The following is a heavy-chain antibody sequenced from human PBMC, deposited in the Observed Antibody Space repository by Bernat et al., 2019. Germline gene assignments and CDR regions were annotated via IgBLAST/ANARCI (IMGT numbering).Heavy chain of an antibody. CDR2: ISYDGSNQ. CDR1: GFTFSSYA. V-gene: IGHV3-30-3*01. J-gene: IGHJ3*02. Sequence: QVQLVESGGGVVQPGRSLRLSCAASGFTFSSYAMHWVRQAPGKGLEWVAVISYDGSNQYSADSVEGRFTISRDNSKNTLYLQMNSLRAEDTAVYYCERDLPPIMITFGGGSAFDIWGQGTMVTVSS. CDR3: ERDLPPIMITFGGGSAFDI. D-gene: IGHD3-16*01.